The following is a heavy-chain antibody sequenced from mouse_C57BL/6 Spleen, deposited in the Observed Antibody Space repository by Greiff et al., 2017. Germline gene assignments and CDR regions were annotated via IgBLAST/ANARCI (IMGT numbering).Heavy chain of an antibody. Sequence: EVQLQQSGPELVKPGASVKIPCKASGYTFTDYNMDWVKQSHGKSLEWIGDINPNNGGTIYNQKFKGKATLTVDKSSSTAYMELRSLTSEDTAVYYCARSGPTVVATPAWFAYWGQGTLVTVSA. CDR1: GYTFTDYN. CDR3: ARSGPTVVATPAWFAY. J-gene: IGHJ3*01. CDR2: INPNNGGT. V-gene: IGHV1-18*01. D-gene: IGHD1-1*01.